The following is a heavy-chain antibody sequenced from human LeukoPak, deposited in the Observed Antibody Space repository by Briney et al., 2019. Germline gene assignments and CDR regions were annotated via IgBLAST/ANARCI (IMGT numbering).Heavy chain of an antibody. D-gene: IGHD6-6*01. V-gene: IGHV4-59*01. Sequence: PAETLSLTCTVAGGSISSYYWSWVRQPPGKGLEWLGYIYYSGSTNYNPSLKSRVTISVDTSKNQFSLKLSSVTAADTAVYYCARAILGSSSTFPYFDYWGQGTLVTVSS. CDR1: GGSISSYY. CDR2: IYYSGST. CDR3: ARAILGSSSTFPYFDY. J-gene: IGHJ4*02.